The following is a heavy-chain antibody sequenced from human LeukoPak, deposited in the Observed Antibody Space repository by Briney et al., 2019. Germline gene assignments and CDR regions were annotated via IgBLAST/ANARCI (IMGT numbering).Heavy chain of an antibody. J-gene: IGHJ5*02. D-gene: IGHD2-2*01. CDR2: ISGSGGST. Sequence: PGGSLRLSCAASGFTFSSYAMSWVRQAPGKGLEWVSAISGSGGSTYYADSVKGRFTISRDNSKNTLYLQTNSLRDEDTAVYSCANPVHYVPQNCFDPWGQGTLVTVSS. CDR3: ANPVHYVPQNCFDP. V-gene: IGHV3-23*01. CDR1: GFTFSSYA.